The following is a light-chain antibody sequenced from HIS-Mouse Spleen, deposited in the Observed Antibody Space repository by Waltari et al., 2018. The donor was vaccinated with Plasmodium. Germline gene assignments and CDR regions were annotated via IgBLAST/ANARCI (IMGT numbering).Light chain of an antibody. CDR1: QGISNY. CDR2: AAS. Sequence: DIQMTQSPSSLSASVGERVTITCRGSQGISNYLAWFQQKPGKAPKSLIDAASCLESGGPSELIGSGSGTYFTLTISSLQHEDFATYYWQQYNSYPNTVGQGTRLEI. CDR3: QQYNSYPNT. V-gene: IGKV1-16*02. J-gene: IGKJ5*01.